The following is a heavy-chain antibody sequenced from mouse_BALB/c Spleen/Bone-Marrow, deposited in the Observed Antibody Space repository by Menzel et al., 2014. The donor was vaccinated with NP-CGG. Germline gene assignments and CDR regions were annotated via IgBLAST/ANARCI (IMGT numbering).Heavy chain of an antibody. CDR1: GFNIKDYY. V-gene: IGHV14-4*02. J-gene: IGHJ4*01. CDR2: IDPENGDT. CDR3: SYGNFAMDY. Sequence: EVKLMESGAELVRSGASVKLSCTASGFNIKDYYTHWVKQRPEQGLEWIGWIDPENGDTEYAPKFQGKATMTADTSSNTAYLQLSSLTSEDTAVYYCSYGNFAMDYWGQGTSVTVSS. D-gene: IGHD2-1*01.